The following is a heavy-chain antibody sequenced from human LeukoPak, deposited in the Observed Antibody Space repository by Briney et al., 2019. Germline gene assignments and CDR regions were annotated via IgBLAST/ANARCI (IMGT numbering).Heavy chain of an antibody. CDR2: IYSGGST. J-gene: IGHJ4*02. Sequence: GGSLRLSCAASGFTVSSNYMSWVRQAPGKGLEWVSVIYSGGSTYYADSVKGRFTISRDNSKNTLYLQMNSLRAEDTAVYYCARGASTSWNEGDYWGQGTLVTVSS. D-gene: IGHD2-2*01. CDR1: GFTVSSNY. CDR3: ARGASTSWNEGDY. V-gene: IGHV3-53*01.